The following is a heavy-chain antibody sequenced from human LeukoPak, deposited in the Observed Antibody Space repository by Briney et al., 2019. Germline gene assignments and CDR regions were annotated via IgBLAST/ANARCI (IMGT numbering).Heavy chain of an antibody. Sequence: GGSLRLSCAASGFTFSSYAMSWVRQAPGKGLEWVSAISGSGGSTYYADSVRGRFTISRDNSKNTLYLQMTSLTAEDTAVYYCAKDPTSSGSTDYWGQGTLVTVHS. CDR1: GFTFSSYA. V-gene: IGHV3-23*01. CDR2: ISGSGGST. J-gene: IGHJ4*02. D-gene: IGHD6-19*01. CDR3: AKDPTSSGSTDY.